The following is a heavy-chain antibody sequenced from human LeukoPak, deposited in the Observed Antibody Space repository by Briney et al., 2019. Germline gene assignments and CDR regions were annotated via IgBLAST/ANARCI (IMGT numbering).Heavy chain of an antibody. CDR1: GFTFSSYS. CDR3: ARRNAMDV. J-gene: IGHJ6*02. CDR2: INRDGSER. V-gene: IGHV3-7*03. Sequence: GGSLRLSCAASGFTFSSYSMNWVRQAPGKGLEWVANINRDGSERYYVDSVKGRFTISRDDAKSSLYLQMNSLRAEDTAVYYCARRNAMDVWGQGTTVIVFS.